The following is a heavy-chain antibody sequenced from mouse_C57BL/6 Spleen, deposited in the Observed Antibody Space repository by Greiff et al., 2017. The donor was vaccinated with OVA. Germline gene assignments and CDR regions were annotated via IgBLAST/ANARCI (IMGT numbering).Heavy chain of an antibody. CDR1: GYTFTDYD. D-gene: IGHD2-1*01. J-gene: IGHJ4*01. V-gene: IGHV1-15*01. CDR3: TRHGNYAAMDY. CDR2: IDPETGGT. Sequence: QVQLQQSGAELVRPGASVTLSCKASGYTFTDYDLPFFPPPPFPFLDWIGAIDPETGGTAYNQKFKGKAILTADKSSSTAYMELRSLTAEDSAVYYCTRHGNYAAMDYWGQGTSVTVSS.